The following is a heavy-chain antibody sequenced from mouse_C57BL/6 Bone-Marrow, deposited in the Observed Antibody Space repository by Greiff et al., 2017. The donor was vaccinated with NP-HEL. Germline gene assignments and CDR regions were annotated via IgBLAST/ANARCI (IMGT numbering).Heavy chain of an antibody. J-gene: IGHJ2*01. Sequence: QVQLQQSGAELVKPGASVKMSCKASGYTFTSYWLTWVKQRPGQGLEWIGDLYPGSGSTNYIEKFKSKATLTVDTSSSTAYMQLSSLTSEDSAVYYCARGGLLLYDYDLANYWGQGTTLTVSS. CDR2: LYPGSGST. D-gene: IGHD2-4*01. CDR3: ARGGLLLYDYDLANY. V-gene: IGHV1-55*01. CDR1: GYTFTSYW.